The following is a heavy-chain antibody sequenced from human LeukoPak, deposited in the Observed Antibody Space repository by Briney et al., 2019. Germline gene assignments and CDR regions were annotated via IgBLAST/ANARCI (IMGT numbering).Heavy chain of an antibody. CDR3: ASPDYYDSSGYSPGVGY. D-gene: IGHD3-22*01. CDR2: IYPGESDT. CDR1: GYIFTSYW. J-gene: IGHJ4*02. Sequence: GESLSLSCKGSGYIFTSYWIGWVRQMPGKGLEWMGIIYPGESDTRYSPSFQGQVTISADNSISTAYLQWSSLKASDTAMYYCASPDYYDSSGYSPGVGYWGQGTLVTVSS. V-gene: IGHV5-51*03.